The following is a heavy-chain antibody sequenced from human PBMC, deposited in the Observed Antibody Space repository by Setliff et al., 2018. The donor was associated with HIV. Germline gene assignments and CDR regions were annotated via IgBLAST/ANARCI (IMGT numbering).Heavy chain of an antibody. CDR2: IYHSGTT. CDR1: GDAISRNYY. CDR3: ARSRGTQQEEYYFDY. J-gene: IGHJ4*02. V-gene: IGHV4-38-2*01. Sequence: SETLSLTCAVSGDAISRNYYWGWIRQPPGKGLEWIGSIYHSGTTHYSPSLQSRVSISVDTSKNQVSLRLKSVIAADTAVYYCARSRGTQQEEYYFDYWGPGTRVTVSS. D-gene: IGHD5-12*01.